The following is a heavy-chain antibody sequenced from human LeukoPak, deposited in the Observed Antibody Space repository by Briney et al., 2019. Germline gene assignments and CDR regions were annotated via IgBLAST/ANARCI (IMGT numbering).Heavy chain of an antibody. CDR1: GFTFSSYW. CDR2: IKQDGSEK. Sequence: GGSLRPSCAASGFTFSSYWMSWVRQAPGKGLEWVANIKQDGSEKYYVDSVKGRFTISRDNAKNSLYLQMNSLRAEDTAVYYCARDQYYYDSSGYYPYWGQGTLVTVSS. V-gene: IGHV3-7*01. D-gene: IGHD3-22*01. J-gene: IGHJ4*02. CDR3: ARDQYYYDSSGYYPY.